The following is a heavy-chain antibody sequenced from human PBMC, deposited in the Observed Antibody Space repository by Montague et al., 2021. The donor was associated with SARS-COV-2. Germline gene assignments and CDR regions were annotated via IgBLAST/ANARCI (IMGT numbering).Heavy chain of an antibody. CDR3: ARWDPQTLTLIGLRGKSASDY. D-gene: IGHD4-23*01. CDR2: INHSGTT. V-gene: IGHV4-34*01. CDR1: GRSFSGYY. J-gene: IGHJ4*02. Sequence: SETLSLTCAVYGRSFSGYYWTWIRQSPGKGLEWIAEINHSGTTNYNFNPSLRSRVTISVDTSKSQFSLKLNSVTAADTGVYYCARWDPQTLTLIGLRGKSASDYWGQGTLVTVSS.